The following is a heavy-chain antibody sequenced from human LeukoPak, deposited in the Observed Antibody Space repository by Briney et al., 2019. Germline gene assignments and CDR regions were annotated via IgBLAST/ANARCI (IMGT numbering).Heavy chain of an antibody. J-gene: IGHJ4*02. CDR3: ARDSLKKAAGTTMAGD. Sequence: GSSVKVSCKASGGTFSSYAISWVRQAPGQGLEWMGRISPIFGTANYAQKFQGRVTITTDESTSTAYMELSSLRSEDTAVYYCARDSLKKAAGTTMAGDWGQGTLVTDSS. V-gene: IGHV1-69*05. CDR1: GGTFSSYA. D-gene: IGHD6-13*01. CDR2: ISPIFGTA.